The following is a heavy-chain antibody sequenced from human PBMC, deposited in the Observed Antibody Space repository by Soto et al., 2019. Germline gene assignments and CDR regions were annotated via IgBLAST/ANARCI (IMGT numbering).Heavy chain of an antibody. V-gene: IGHV1-69*01. Sequence: QVQLVQSGAEVKKPGSSVKVSCKASGGTFNTYNINWVRQAPGQGLEWMGGILPIFGTTNYAQRFQGRVTITADASTSTAYMELSSLRSEDTAVYYCARDETGDSYYYYYGVDVWGKGTAVTVTS. D-gene: IGHD7-27*01. CDR2: ILPIFGTT. CDR3: ARDETGDSYYYYYGVDV. CDR1: GGTFNTYN. J-gene: IGHJ6*04.